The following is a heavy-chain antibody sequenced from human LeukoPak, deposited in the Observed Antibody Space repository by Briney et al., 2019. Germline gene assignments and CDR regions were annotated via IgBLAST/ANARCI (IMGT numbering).Heavy chain of an antibody. J-gene: IGHJ4*02. CDR2: IKQDGSEK. CDR1: GLTFSSYS. D-gene: IGHD6-13*01. CDR3: AKGKGSTWYYFDY. Sequence: GGSLRLSCAASGLTFSSYSMNWVRQAPGKGLEWVANIKQDGSEKYYVDSVKGRFTISRDNAKNSLYLQMTSLRAEDTALYYCAKGKGSTWYYFDYWGQGTLVTVSS. V-gene: IGHV3-7*03.